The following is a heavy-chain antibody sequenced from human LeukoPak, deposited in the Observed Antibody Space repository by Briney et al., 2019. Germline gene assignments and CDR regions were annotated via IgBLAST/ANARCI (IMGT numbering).Heavy chain of an antibody. CDR3: ARGIVRRLWFGELLKGGSRNWFDP. CDR2: MNPNSGNT. J-gene: IGHJ5*02. Sequence: GASVKVSCKASGYTFTSYDINWVRQATGQGLEWMGWMNPNSGNTGYAQKFQGRVTMTRNTSISTAYMERSSLRSEDTAVYYCARGIVRRLWFGELLKGGSRNWFDPWGQGTLVTVSS. D-gene: IGHD3-10*01. V-gene: IGHV1-8*01. CDR1: GYTFTSYD.